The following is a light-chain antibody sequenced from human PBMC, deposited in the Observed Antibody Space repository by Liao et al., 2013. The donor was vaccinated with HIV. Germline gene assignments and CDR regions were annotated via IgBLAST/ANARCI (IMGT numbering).Light chain of an antibody. CDR1: NIGTKS. CDR3: QVWDSKSDDVV. Sequence: SYELTQPPSVSVAPGKTATITCGGHNIGTKSVHWYQQKPGQAPLLVIHSDSDRPLGIPERLSGSNSGKTATLTVSRVEAGDEADYSCQVWDSKSDDVVFGGGTKLTVL. V-gene: IGLV3-21*01. J-gene: IGLJ2*01. CDR2: SDS.